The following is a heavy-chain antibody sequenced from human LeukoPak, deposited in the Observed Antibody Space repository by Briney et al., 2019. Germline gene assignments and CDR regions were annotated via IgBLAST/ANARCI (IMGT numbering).Heavy chain of an antibody. V-gene: IGHV4-4*07. J-gene: IGHJ3*02. CDR3: ARGPYSYDSSGAFDI. CDR2: IYNSGST. D-gene: IGHD3-22*01. Sequence: SATLSLTCTASGGSISSYYWSWIRQPAGKGLEWIGLIYNSGSTNYNPSLKSRVTMSIDTSKNQFSLKLSSVSAAGAAVYFCARGPYSYDSSGAFDIWGQGTMVTVSS. CDR1: GGSISSYY.